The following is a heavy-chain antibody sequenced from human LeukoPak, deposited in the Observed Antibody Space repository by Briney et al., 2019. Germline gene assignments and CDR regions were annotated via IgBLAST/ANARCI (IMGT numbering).Heavy chain of an antibody. CDR2: INHSGST. D-gene: IGHD6-19*01. CDR3: ARGTLYSGWSYYFDY. CDR1: GGSISSYY. Sequence: PSETLSLTCTVSGGSISSYYWSWLRQPPGKGLEWIGEINHSGSTNYNPSLKSRVTISVDTSKNQFSLKLSSVTAADTAVYYCARGTLYSGWSYYFDYWGQGSQVTVSS. J-gene: IGHJ4*02. V-gene: IGHV4-34*01.